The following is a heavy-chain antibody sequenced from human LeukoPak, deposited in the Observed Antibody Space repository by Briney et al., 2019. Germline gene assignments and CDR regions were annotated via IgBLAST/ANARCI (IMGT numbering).Heavy chain of an antibody. CDR3: ARTAGDCSGGSCYLPYDY. CDR2: ISSNGGST. Sequence: GGSLTLSCAASGFTFSSYAMHWVRPPPGRGLEYVSAISSNGGSTYYANSVKGRFTISRDNSKNTLYLQMGSLRAEDMAVYYCARTAGDCSGGSCYLPYDYWGQGTLVTVSS. CDR1: GFTFSSYA. D-gene: IGHD2-15*01. V-gene: IGHV3-64*01. J-gene: IGHJ4*02.